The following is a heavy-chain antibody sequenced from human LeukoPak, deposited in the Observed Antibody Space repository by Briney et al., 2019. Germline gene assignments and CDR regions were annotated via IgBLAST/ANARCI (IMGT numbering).Heavy chain of an antibody. V-gene: IGHV1-18*01. Sequence: ASVKVSCKASGYTFTSYGISWVRQAPGQGLEWMGWISAYNGNTNYAQKLQGRVTMTTDTSTSTAYMELRSLRSDDTAVYYCARGGAKRYFDWGGVYWFDPWGQGTLVTVSS. J-gene: IGHJ5*02. D-gene: IGHD3-9*01. CDR2: ISAYNGNT. CDR3: ARGGAKRYFDWGGVYWFDP. CDR1: GYTFTSYG.